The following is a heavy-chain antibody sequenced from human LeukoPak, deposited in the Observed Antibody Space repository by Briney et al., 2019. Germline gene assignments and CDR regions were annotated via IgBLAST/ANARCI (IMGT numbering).Heavy chain of an antibody. CDR1: KFTFTTSW. CDR3: ARDNAYNWFDP. CDR2: INGEGSER. Sequence: RGSLRLSCAPSKFTFTTSWMTWVRQAPGKGLEWVANINGEGSERTYVDSVKGRFTVSRDNAKNSLYLQMNSLRVDDTAVYYCARDNAYNWFDPWGQGTLVTVSS. V-gene: IGHV3-7*01. J-gene: IGHJ5*02.